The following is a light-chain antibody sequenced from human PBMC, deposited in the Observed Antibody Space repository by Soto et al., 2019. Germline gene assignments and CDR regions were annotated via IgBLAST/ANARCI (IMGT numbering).Light chain of an antibody. CDR2: VNSDGSH. V-gene: IGLV4-69*01. J-gene: IGLJ3*02. CDR3: QTWDTGIRV. CDR1: SGHSNYD. Sequence: QAVVPHSPSASASLGASVKLTCTLSSGHSNYDIAWHQQQPEKGPRYLMKVNSDGSHSKGDGIPDRFSGSSSGAERYLTISSVQSEDEADYYCQTWDTGIRVFGGGTKLTVL.